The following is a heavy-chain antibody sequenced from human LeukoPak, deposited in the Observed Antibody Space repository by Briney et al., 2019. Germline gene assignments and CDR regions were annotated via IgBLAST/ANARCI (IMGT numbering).Heavy chain of an antibody. CDR2: INHSGST. J-gene: IGHJ4*02. V-gene: IGHV4-34*01. D-gene: IGHD3-3*01. CDR1: GGSFSGYY. Sequence: SETLSLTCAVYGGSFSGYYWSWTRQPPGKGLEWIGEINHSGSTNYNPSPKSRVTISVDTSKNQFSLKLSSVTAADTAVYYCARLHALRFLEWLPKHYFDYWGQGTLVTVSS. CDR3: ARLHALRFLEWLPKHYFDY.